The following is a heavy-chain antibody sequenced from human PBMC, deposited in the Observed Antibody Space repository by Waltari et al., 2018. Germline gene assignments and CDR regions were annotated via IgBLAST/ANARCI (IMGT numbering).Heavy chain of an antibody. CDR2: IYYSGST. CDR1: GGSISSSSYY. V-gene: IGHV4-39*07. Sequence: QLQLQESGPGLVKPSETLSLTCTVSGGSISSSSYYWGLLRQPPGKGLEWIGSIYYSGSTYYNPSLKSRVTISVDTSKNQFSLKLSSVTAADTAVYYCARDLYDSSGYYKYYFDYWGQGTLVTVSS. D-gene: IGHD3-22*01. CDR3: ARDLYDSSGYYKYYFDY. J-gene: IGHJ4*02.